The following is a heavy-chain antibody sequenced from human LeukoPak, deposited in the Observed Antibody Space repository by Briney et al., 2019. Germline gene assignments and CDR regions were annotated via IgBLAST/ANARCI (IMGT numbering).Heavy chain of an antibody. D-gene: IGHD1-26*01. V-gene: IGHV4-38-2*02. CDR3: ARVPIVGPVDY. CDR2: IYHSGIT. J-gene: IGHJ4*02. Sequence: SETLSLTCIVSGYYISNGYYWGWIRQPPGKGLEWIGSIYHSGITYYNPSLKSRVTISVDTSKNQFSLKLISVTAADTAVYYCARVPIVGPVDYWGQGTLVTVSS. CDR1: GYYISNGYY.